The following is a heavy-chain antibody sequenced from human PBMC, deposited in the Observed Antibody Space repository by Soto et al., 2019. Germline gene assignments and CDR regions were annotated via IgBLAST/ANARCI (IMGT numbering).Heavy chain of an antibody. Sequence: QVQLQESGPGLVKPSETLSLTCTVSGASINNYYWSWIRQPPGKGLEWIGYIYYNGSTNYNPSLNIRVTISIDTAKKQFSLKVSSVTAADTAVYYCARHGPYCTSSNCYLPYYYYYMDAWGKRDHGDRLL. J-gene: IGHJ6*03. CDR3: ARHGPYCTSSNCYLPYYYYYMDA. V-gene: IGHV4-59*08. CDR2: IYYNGST. CDR1: GASINNYY. D-gene: IGHD2-2*01.